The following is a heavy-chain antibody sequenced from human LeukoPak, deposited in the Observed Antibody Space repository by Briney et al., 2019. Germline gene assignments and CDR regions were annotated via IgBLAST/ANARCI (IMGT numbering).Heavy chain of an antibody. CDR2: INHSGST. Sequence: SETLSLTCAVYGGSFSGYYWSWIRQPPGKGLEWVGEINHSGSTNCNPSLKSRVTISVDTSKNQFSLKLSSVTAADTAVYYCARVRWVGGSYPNYFDYWGQGTLVTVSS. J-gene: IGHJ4*02. CDR1: GGSFSGYY. CDR3: ARVRWVGGSYPNYFDY. V-gene: IGHV4-34*01. D-gene: IGHD3-16*02.